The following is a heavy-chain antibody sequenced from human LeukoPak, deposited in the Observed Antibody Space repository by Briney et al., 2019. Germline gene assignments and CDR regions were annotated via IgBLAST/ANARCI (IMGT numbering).Heavy chain of an antibody. Sequence: GGSLRLSCAASGFTFSNAWMSWVRQAPGKVLEWVGRIKSKTDGGTTDYSAPVKCRFTISRDDSKNTLYLQMNSLKTEDTAVYYCTTDNYDFWSGYIDMGGAFDIWGQGTMVAVSS. CDR3: TTDNYDFWSGYIDMGGAFDI. V-gene: IGHV3-15*01. CDR2: IKSKTDGGTT. CDR1: GFTFSNAW. J-gene: IGHJ3*02. D-gene: IGHD3-3*01.